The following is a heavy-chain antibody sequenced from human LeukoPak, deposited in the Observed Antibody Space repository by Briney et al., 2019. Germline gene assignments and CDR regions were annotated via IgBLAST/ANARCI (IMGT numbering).Heavy chain of an antibody. V-gene: IGHV3-23*01. CDR1: GFTFSSYA. CDR3: ARGLEYSSSGSDY. J-gene: IGHJ4*02. D-gene: IGHD6-6*01. CDR2: ISGSGGST. Sequence: GGSLRLSCAASGFTFSSYAMSWVRQAPGKGLEWVSAISGSGGSTYYADSVKGRFTISRDNSKNTLYLQMNSLRAEDTAVYYCARGLEYSSSGSDYWGQGTLVTVSS.